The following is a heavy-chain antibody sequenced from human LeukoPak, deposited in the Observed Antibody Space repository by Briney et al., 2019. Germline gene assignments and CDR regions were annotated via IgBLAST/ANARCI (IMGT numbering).Heavy chain of an antibody. V-gene: IGHV3-7*01. D-gene: IGHD3-9*01. CDR1: GFSFSGYW. CDR2: INQDGSAQ. CDR3: ARDSESWTETGPRFDY. J-gene: IGHJ4*02. Sequence: GGSLRLSCTASGFSFSGYWMSWVRQAPGKGLEWVANINQDGSAQYYVDSVKGQFTISRDNAKNSLYLRMNSLRVEDTAVYYCARDSESWTETGPRFDYWGQGTLVTVSS.